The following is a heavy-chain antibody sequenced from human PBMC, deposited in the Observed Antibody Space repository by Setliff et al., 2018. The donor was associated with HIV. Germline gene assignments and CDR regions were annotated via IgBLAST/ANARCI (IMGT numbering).Heavy chain of an antibody. J-gene: IGHJ4*02. CDR2: IGGHGSII. Sequence: GGSLRLSCAASGLIFSSYEMNWVRQAPGKGLEWISFIGGHGSIIHYADSVKGRFTISRDNAKNSVYLQMHSLRVEDTAVYYCAREASGSYYHLVYWGQGTLVTV. V-gene: IGHV3-48*03. CDR1: GLIFSSYE. CDR3: AREASGSYYHLVY. D-gene: IGHD1-26*01.